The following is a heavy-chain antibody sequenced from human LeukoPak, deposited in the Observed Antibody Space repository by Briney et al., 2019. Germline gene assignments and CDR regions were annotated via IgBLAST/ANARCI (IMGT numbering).Heavy chain of an antibody. CDR2: INSDGSGT. CDR1: GFTFSSYW. Sequence: GSLRLSCAASGFTFSSYWMHWVRQAPGKGLVWVSRINSDGSGTSYADSVKGRFTISRDNAKNTLYLQMNSLRAEDTAVYYCARDSSSWYRGLDYWGQGTLVTVSS. V-gene: IGHV3-74*01. J-gene: IGHJ4*02. CDR3: ARDSSSWYRGLDY. D-gene: IGHD6-13*01.